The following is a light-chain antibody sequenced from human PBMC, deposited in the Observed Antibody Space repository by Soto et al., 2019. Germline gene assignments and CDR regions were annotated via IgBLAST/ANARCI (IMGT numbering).Light chain of an antibody. J-gene: IGLJ2*01. V-gene: IGLV2-8*01. CDR1: SSDVGSYDY. CDR3: SSYTGGSSV. CDR2: EVT. Sequence: QSALTQPPSASGSPGQSVTISCTGTSSDVGSYDYVSWYQQHPDKAPKLMIYEVTKRPSGVPARFSGSKSGNTASLTVSGLQAEDEAHYYCSSYTGGSSVFGGGTKLTVL.